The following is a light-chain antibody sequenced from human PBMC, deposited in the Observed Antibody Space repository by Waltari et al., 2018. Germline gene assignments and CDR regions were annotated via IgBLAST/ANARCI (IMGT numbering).Light chain of an antibody. J-gene: IGKJ2*01. Sequence: EIVLTQSPGTLSLSPGERAPLTCRASQSVSSSYVAWYQQNPGQAPRILIFATSSRATGIPDRFSGSGSGTDFTLTISRLEPEDFAVYYCQQYGSSPVTFGQGTKLEI. CDR3: QQYGSSPVT. CDR1: QSVSSSY. CDR2: ATS. V-gene: IGKV3-20*01.